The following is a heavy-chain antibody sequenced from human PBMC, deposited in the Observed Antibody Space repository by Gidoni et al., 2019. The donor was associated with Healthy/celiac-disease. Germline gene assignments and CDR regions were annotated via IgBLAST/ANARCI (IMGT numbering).Heavy chain of an antibody. CDR3: ARLRVRAARPNYYDYGMDV. CDR2: INHSGST. V-gene: IGHV4-34*01. Sequence: QVQLQQWGAGLLKPSETLSLTCAVYGGSFSGYYWSWIRQPPGKGLEWIGEINHSGSTNYNPSLKSRVTISVDTSKNQFSLKLSSVTAADTAVYYCARLRVRAARPNYYDYGMDVWGQGTTVTVSS. D-gene: IGHD2-2*01. CDR1: GGSFSGYY. J-gene: IGHJ6*02.